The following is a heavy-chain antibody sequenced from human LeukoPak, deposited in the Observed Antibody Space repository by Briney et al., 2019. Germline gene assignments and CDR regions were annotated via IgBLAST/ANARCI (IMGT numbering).Heavy chain of an antibody. CDR2: IIPIFGTA. V-gene: IGHV1-69*13. CDR3: ARDDCSTSCYTGFYYYYGMDV. J-gene: IGHJ6*02. Sequence: SVKVSCKASGYTFTSYGISWVRQAPGQGLEWMGGIIPIFGTANYAQKFQGRVTITADESTSTAYMELSSLRSEDTAVYYCARDDCSTSCYTGFYYYYGMDVWGQGTTVTVSS. CDR1: GYTFTSYG. D-gene: IGHD2-2*02.